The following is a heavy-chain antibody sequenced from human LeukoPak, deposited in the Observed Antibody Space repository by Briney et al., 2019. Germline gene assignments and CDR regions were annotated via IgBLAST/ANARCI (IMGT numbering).Heavy chain of an antibody. J-gene: IGHJ4*02. V-gene: IGHV4-59*12. CDR1: GGSISSYY. Sequence: SETLSLTCTVSGGSISSYYWSWIRQPPGKGLEWIGYIYYSGSTYYNPSLKSRVTISVDTSKNQFSLKLSSVTAADTAVYYCARVRKTYYYGSGTPDYWGQGTLVTVSS. CDR3: ARVRKTYYYGSGTPDY. CDR2: IYYSGST. D-gene: IGHD3-10*01.